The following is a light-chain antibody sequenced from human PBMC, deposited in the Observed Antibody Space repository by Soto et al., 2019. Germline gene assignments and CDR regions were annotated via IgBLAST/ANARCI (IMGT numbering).Light chain of an antibody. J-gene: IGKJ5*01. V-gene: IGKV1-5*01. CDR3: QQYNRLIT. CDR1: ESIDNW. Sequence: DIQMTQSPSTLSASVGDTVTITCRASESIDNWLAWYQQKPGKAPKLLVYDATSLESGVSSRFSGSGYGTDFTLSINNLQPDDFATYYCQQYNRLITFGQGTRLEIK. CDR2: DAT.